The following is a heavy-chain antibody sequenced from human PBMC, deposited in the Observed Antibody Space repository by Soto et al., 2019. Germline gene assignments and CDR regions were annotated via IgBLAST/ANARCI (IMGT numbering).Heavy chain of an antibody. CDR2: ISYDGSNK. V-gene: IGHV3-30-3*01. J-gene: IGHJ4*02. D-gene: IGHD6-6*01. CDR3: ARDNGRPSFDY. Sequence: QVQLVESGGGVVQPGRSLRLSCAASGFTFSSYAMHWVGQAPGKGLEWVAVISYDGSNKYYADSVKGRFTISRDNSKNTLYLQMNSLRAEDTAVYYCARDNGRPSFDYWGQGTLVTVSS. CDR1: GFTFSSYA.